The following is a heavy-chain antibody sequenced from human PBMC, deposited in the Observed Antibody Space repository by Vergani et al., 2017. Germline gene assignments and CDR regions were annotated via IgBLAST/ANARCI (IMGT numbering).Heavy chain of an antibody. Sequence: VQLVQSGAEVKKPGSSVKVSCKASGGTFSSYAISWVRQASGKGLEWVGRIRSKANSYATAYAASVKGRFTISRDDSKNTAYLQMNSLKTEDTAVYYCTRHRGYCSGGSCYQDDYWGQGTLVTVSS. J-gene: IGHJ4*02. D-gene: IGHD2-15*01. CDR2: IRSKANSYAT. V-gene: IGHV3-73*01. CDR3: TRHRGYCSGGSCYQDDY. CDR1: GGTFSSYA.